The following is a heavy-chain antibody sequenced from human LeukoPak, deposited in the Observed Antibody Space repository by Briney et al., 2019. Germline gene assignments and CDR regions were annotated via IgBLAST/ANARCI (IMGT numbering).Heavy chain of an antibody. CDR1: GGSFSGYY. V-gene: IGHV4-34*01. J-gene: IGHJ4*02. CDR2: INHSGST. D-gene: IGHD2-15*01. CDR3: ARGLSRASYYFDY. Sequence: SETLSLTCAVYGGSFSGYYWSWIRQPPGKGLEWIGEINHSGSTNYNPSLKSRVTISVDTSKNQFSLKLSSVTAADTAVYYCARGLSRASYYFDYWGQGTLVTVPS.